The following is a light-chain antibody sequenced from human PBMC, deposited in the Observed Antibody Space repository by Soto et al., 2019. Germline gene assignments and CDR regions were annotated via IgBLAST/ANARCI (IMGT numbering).Light chain of an antibody. CDR1: QSINTL. CDR3: QQYNKWPIT. Sequence: EIVLTQSPATLSVSPGERATLSCRASQSINTLLAWYQQKPGQAPRLLIYRTSTRATGIPARFSGSGSGTEFSLTISGLQPEDFAVYYCQQYNKWPITLGHGTRVDIK. V-gene: IGKV3-15*01. CDR2: RTS. J-gene: IGKJ5*01.